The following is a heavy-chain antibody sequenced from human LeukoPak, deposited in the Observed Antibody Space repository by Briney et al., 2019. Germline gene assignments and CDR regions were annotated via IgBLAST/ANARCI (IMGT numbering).Heavy chain of an antibody. CDR1: GGSISSYY. Sequence: SETLSLTCTVSGGSISSYYWSWIRQPPGEGLEWIGYIYYSGSTNYNPSLKSRVTISVDTSKNQFSLKLSSVTAADTAVYYCARTYSGSYYLFWFDPWGQGTLVTVSS. CDR2: IYYSGST. V-gene: IGHV4-59*01. D-gene: IGHD1-26*01. J-gene: IGHJ5*02. CDR3: ARTYSGSYYLFWFDP.